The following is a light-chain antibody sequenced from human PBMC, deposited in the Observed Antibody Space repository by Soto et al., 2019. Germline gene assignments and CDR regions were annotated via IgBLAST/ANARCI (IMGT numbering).Light chain of an antibody. CDR3: CSYAASSTFV. Sequence: QSALTQPASVSGSPGQSITISCTGTSSDVGSYNLVSWYQQHPGKAPKLMIYEGSKRPSGVSNRFSGSKSGNTASLTISGLQAEDEADYYCCSYAASSTFVFGGGTKLNVL. V-gene: IGLV2-23*03. CDR1: SSDVGSYNL. J-gene: IGLJ2*01. CDR2: EGS.